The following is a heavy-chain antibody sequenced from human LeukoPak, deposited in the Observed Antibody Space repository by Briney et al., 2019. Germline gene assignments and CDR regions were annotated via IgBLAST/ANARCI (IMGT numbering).Heavy chain of an antibody. CDR3: ARDLVRGGYGMDV. Sequence: PGGSLRLSCAASGFSVSGNYMNWVRQAPGKGLEWVSVIYSGGSTYYADSVKGRFTFSRDNSKNTLYLQMNSLRAEDTAVYYCARDLVRGGYGMDVWGQGTTVTVSS. CDR1: GFSVSGNY. D-gene: IGHD3-10*01. J-gene: IGHJ6*02. V-gene: IGHV3-53*01. CDR2: IYSGGST.